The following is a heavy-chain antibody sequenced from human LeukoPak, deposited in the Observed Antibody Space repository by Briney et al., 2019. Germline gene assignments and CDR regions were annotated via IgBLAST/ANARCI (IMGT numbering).Heavy chain of an antibody. CDR2: IYPGDSDT. CDR3: ARWTMEANREMATFDY. D-gene: IGHD5-24*01. V-gene: IGHV5-51*01. J-gene: IGHJ4*02. Sequence: SGESLKISCKGSGYSSTNYWIGWVRQMPGKGLEWMGIIYPGDSDTRYSPPFQGQVTISADKSINTAYLQWSSLKASDTAMYYCARWTMEANREMATFDYWGQGTLVTVSS. CDR1: GYSSTNYW.